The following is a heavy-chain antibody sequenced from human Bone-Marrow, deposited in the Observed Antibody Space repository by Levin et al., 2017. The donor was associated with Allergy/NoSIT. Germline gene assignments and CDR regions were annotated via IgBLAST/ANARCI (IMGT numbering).Heavy chain of an antibody. D-gene: IGHD1-14*01. CDR1: GFTFTNYG. Sequence: GGSLRLSCLASGFTFTNYGMHWVRQAPGKGLEWVAVIWYDGSNTYYGDSVKGRFTISRDDSKNTLYLQMNSLRAEDTAVYYCASAYRYGWFDYWGQGTLVTVSS. CDR3: ASAYRYGWFDY. V-gene: IGHV3-33*01. J-gene: IGHJ5*01. CDR2: IWYDGSNT.